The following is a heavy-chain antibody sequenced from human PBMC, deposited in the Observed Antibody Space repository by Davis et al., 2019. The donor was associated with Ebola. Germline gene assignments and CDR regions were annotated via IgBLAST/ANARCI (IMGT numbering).Heavy chain of an antibody. CDR3: ARDPRYFDWWGAFDI. CDR2: INHSGST. J-gene: IGHJ3*02. CDR1: GGSFSGYY. V-gene: IGHV4-34*01. Sequence: PSETLSLTCAVYGGSFSGYYWSWIRQPPGKGLEWIGEINHSGSTNYNPSLKSRVTISVDTSKNQFSLKLSSVTAADTAVYYCARDPRYFDWWGAFDIRGQGTMVTVSS. D-gene: IGHD3-9*01.